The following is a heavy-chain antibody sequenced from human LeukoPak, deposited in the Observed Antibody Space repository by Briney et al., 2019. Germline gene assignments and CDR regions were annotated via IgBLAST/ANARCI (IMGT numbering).Heavy chain of an antibody. D-gene: IGHD2-8*01. CDR2: ISGSGGST. CDR1: GFTFSSYG. J-gene: IGHJ6*03. CDR3: AKDRCSNGIGCYYYYMEV. V-gene: IGHV3-23*01. Sequence: HPGGSLRLSCAASGFTFSSYGMSWVRQAPGKGLEWVSAISGSGGSTYYADSVKGRFTISRDNSKNTLYLQMNSLRAEDTAVYYCAKDRCSNGIGCYYYYMEVWGKGTTVTISS.